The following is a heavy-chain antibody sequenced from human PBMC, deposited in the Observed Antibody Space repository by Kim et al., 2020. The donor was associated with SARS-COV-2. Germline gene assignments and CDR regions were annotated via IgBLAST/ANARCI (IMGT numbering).Heavy chain of an antibody. V-gene: IGHV3-13*01. Sequence: GGSLRLSCAASGFTFSSYDMHWVRQATGKGLEWVSAIGTAGDTYYPGSVKGRFTISRENAKNSLYLQMNSLRAGDTAVYYCARGKRGYSGYDYYYGMDVWGQGTTVTVSS. CDR3: ARGKRGYSGYDYYYGMDV. D-gene: IGHD5-12*01. CDR1: GFTFSSYD. CDR2: IGTAGDT. J-gene: IGHJ6*02.